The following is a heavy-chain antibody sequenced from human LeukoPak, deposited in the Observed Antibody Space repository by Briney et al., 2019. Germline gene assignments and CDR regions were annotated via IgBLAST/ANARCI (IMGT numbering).Heavy chain of an antibody. CDR1: GFTFSGYA. J-gene: IGHJ4*02. CDR3: AKDLIGVNGRTLPDH. Sequence: PGGSLRLSCAASGFTFSGYAMCWVRQAPGKGLEWMAVIWFDESKAYYADSVKGRFTISRDNSKNTLFLQSISLTVEDTAVYYCAKDLIGVNGRTLPDHWGQGTLVTVSS. V-gene: IGHV3-33*06. CDR2: IWFDESKA. D-gene: IGHD2-8*01.